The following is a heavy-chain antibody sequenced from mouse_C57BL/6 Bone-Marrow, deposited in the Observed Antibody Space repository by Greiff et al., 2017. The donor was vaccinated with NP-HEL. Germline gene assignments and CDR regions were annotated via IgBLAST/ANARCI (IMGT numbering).Heavy chain of an antibody. CDR1: GYTFTEYT. D-gene: IGHD4-1*02. J-gene: IGHJ3*01. Sequence: VKLQESGAELVKPGASVKLSCKASGYTFTEYTIHWVKQRSGQGLEWIGWFYPGSGSIKYNEKFKDKATLTADKSSSTVYMELSRLTAEDSAVYFCARPTSNWDGKAWFAYWGQGTLVTVSA. CDR3: ARPTSNWDGKAWFAY. V-gene: IGHV1-62-2*01. CDR2: FYPGSGSI.